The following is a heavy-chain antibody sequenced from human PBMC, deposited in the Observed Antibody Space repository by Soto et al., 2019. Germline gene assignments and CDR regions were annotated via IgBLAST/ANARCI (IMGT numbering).Heavy chain of an antibody. CDR3: TRDLGGSYFDY. CDR2: INPSDGTT. D-gene: IGHD1-26*01. J-gene: IGHJ4*02. Sequence: QVQLVQSGAEVKRPGASVKVSCKASGYTFTTFFIHWVRQAAGQGLEWMAVINPSDGTTTYAQKFTGRVTMTRDTSTSTVYMDLGSLTSEDTAVYFCTRDLGGSYFDYWGQGTQVTVSS. V-gene: IGHV1-46*01. CDR1: GYTFTTFF.